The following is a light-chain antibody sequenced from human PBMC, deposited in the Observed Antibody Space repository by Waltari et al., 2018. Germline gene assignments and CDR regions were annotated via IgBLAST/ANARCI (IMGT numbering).Light chain of an antibody. CDR2: DDT. CDR1: DIRSQS. J-gene: IGLJ2*01. V-gene: IGLV3-21*02. Sequence: YVVTQPTSVSVAPGQTARITCGGNDIRSQSVHWYQQKPGQAPLLIVYDDTDRPSGVPGRFPGSNPGNAATPTISSVEAGDEADYYCQVWDINNGQVVFGGGTKVTVL. CDR3: QVWDINNGQVV.